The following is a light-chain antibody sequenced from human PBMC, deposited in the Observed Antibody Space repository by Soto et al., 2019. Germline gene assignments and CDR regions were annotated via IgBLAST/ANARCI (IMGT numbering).Light chain of an antibody. Sequence: QSVLTQPRSVSGSPGQSVTISCTGTSRDVGLYDFVSWYQQHPGTAPKLIIYDVSKRPSGVPDRFSASKSGYTASLTISGLQGEDETDYYCCAYGGNYVVFGGGTKVTVL. CDR2: DVS. J-gene: IGLJ2*01. V-gene: IGLV2-11*01. CDR1: SRDVGLYDF. CDR3: CAYGGNYVV.